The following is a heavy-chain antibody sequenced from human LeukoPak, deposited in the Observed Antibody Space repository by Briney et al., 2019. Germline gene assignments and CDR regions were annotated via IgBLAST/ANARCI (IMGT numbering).Heavy chain of an antibody. Sequence: GASVKVSCKASGYTFTSYAMHWVRQAPGQRLEWMGWINAGNGNTKYSQKFQGRVTITRDTSASTAYMELSSLRSEDTAVYYCARTWFGELSLYYFYAMDVWGQGTTDTVSS. CDR2: INAGNGNT. J-gene: IGHJ6*02. D-gene: IGHD3-10*01. CDR3: ARTWFGELSLYYFYAMDV. V-gene: IGHV1-3*01. CDR1: GYTFTSYA.